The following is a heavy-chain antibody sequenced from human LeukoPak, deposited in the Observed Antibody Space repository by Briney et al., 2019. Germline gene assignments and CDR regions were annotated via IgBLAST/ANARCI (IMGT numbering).Heavy chain of an antibody. V-gene: IGHV3-48*03. D-gene: IGHD3-22*01. CDR1: GFTFRSYE. Sequence: GGSLRLSCAASGFTFRSYEMNWVRQAPGKGLEWVSYISSSGSTIYYADSVKGRFTISRDNAKNSLYLQMNSLRAEDTAVYYCARVDYYDSSGFDWGQGTLVTVSS. CDR2: ISSSGSTI. CDR3: ARVDYYDSSGFD. J-gene: IGHJ4*02.